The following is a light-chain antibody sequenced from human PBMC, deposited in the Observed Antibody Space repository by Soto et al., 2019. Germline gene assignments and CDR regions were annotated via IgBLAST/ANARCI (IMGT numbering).Light chain of an antibody. V-gene: IGLV1-51*01. CDR3: GTWDSSLSAGV. Sequence: QSVLTQPSLVSAAPGQKVTISCSGSSSNIENNYVSWYQQFPGTAPKLLIYDNNKRPSGIPDRFSGSKSVTSATLGIAGLQTGDEADYYCGTWDSSLSAGVFGGGTKLTVL. J-gene: IGLJ2*01. CDR2: DNN. CDR1: SSNIENNY.